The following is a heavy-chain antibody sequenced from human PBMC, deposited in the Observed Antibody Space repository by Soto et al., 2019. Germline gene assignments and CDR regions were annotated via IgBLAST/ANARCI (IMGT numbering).Heavy chain of an antibody. Sequence: PGESLKISCKGSGYSFTSYWIGWVRQMPGKGLECMGIIYPGDSDTRYSPSFQGQVTISADKSISTAYLQWSSLKASDTAMYYCARQSPYCSGGSCYNYYYGMDVWGQGTTVTVSS. V-gene: IGHV5-51*01. CDR3: ARQSPYCSGGSCYNYYYGMDV. CDR2: IYPGDSDT. D-gene: IGHD2-15*01. J-gene: IGHJ6*02. CDR1: GYSFTSYW.